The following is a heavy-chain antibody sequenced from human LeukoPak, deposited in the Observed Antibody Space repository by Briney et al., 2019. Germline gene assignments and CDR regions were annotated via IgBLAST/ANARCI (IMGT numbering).Heavy chain of an antibody. CDR1: GGSISSGDYY. CDR2: IYYSGST. J-gene: IGHJ4*02. D-gene: IGHD2-21*01. V-gene: IGHV4-30-4*01. Sequence: SETLSLTCTVSGGSISSGDYYWSWIRQPPGKGLEWIGYIYYSGSTYYNPSLKSRVTISVDTSKNQFSLKLSSVTAADTAVYYCARVPHSLMEGSFDYWGPGTLVTVSS. CDR3: ARVPHSLMEGSFDY.